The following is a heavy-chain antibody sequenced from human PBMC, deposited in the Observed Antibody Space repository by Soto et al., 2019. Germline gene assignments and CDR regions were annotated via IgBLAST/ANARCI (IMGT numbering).Heavy chain of an antibody. Sequence: EVQLVESGGGLVKPGGSLRLSCAASGFTFSSQPMEWVRQAPGKGLEWVASITSASKYIYHADSVKGRFTISRDNAKNSLYLQMNSLRAEDTAVYYCVREDDYGDYGKSWGQGTLVTVSS. CDR3: VREDDYGDYGKS. CDR2: ITSASKYI. J-gene: IGHJ5*02. V-gene: IGHV3-21*01. D-gene: IGHD4-17*01. CDR1: GFTFSSQP.